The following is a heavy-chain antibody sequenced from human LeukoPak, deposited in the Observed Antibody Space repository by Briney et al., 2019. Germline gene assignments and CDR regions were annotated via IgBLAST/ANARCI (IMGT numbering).Heavy chain of an antibody. Sequence: GGSLRLSSAQSGVTPSGSRTYSVREAPGKGLEWGSYISSSSSYIYYADSVKGRFTISRDNAKNSLCLQMNSLRDEDTAVYYCARVTLGYCSGGSGYRDYWGQGTLVTVAT. CDR3: ARVTLGYCSGGSGYRDY. V-gene: IGHV3-48*02. J-gene: IGHJ4*02. CDR1: GVTPSGSR. CDR2: ISSSSSYI. D-gene: IGHD2-15*01.